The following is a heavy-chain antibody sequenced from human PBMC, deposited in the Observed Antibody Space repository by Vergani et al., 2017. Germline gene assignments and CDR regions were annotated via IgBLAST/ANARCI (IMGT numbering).Heavy chain of an antibody. D-gene: IGHD2-15*01. J-gene: IGHJ4*01. CDR3: TRSECSGTTCYGHYFDL. CDR2: IKSDGRT. V-gene: IGHV3-66*02. CDR1: GFRVTTYY. Sequence: VELLESGGGLAQPGGSLRVSCSASGFRVTTYYMSWVSQAPGKGLEWVSVIKSDGRTSYAESVRGRFTISRDTSRNAVYLQMNILRVEDTGVYYCTRSECSGTTCYGHYFDLWGHGILVTVSS.